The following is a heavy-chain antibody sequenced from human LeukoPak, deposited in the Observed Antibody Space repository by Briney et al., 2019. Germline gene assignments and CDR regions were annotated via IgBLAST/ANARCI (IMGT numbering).Heavy chain of an antibody. D-gene: IGHD1-20*01. CDR3: ARDNNWNYYDY. J-gene: IGHJ4*02. V-gene: IGHV3-21*01. CDR1: GFTFSSYS. CDR2: ISSSSSYI. Sequence: GGSPRLSCAASGFTFSSYSMNWVRQAPGKGLEWVSSISSSSSYIYYADSVKGRFTISRDNAKNSLYLQMNSLRAEDTAVYYCARDNNWNYYDYWGQGTLVTVSS.